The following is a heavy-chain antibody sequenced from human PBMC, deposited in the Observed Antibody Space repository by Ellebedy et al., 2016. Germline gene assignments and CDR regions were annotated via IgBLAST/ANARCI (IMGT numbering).Heavy chain of an antibody. Sequence: ASVKVSXXASGYTFTSSDINWVRQATGQGLEWMGWMNPNSGNTGYAQKLQGRVAMTRNTSISTAYMELNSLRSEDTAVYYCARGHIIMHRGEGYYGMDVWGQGTTVTVSS. V-gene: IGHV1-8*01. CDR2: MNPNSGNT. CDR3: ARGHIIMHRGEGYYGMDV. J-gene: IGHJ6*02. D-gene: IGHD3-10*01. CDR1: GYTFTSSD.